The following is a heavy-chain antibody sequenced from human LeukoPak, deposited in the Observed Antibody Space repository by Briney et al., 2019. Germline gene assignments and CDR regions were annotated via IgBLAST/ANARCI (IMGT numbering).Heavy chain of an antibody. CDR1: GGSISSGGYY. CDR2: IYHSGST. CDR3: ASDYYDKEVGAFDI. V-gene: IGHV4-30-2*01. J-gene: IGHJ3*02. Sequence: PSETLSLTCTVSGGSISSGGYYWSWIRQPPGKGLEWIGYIYHSGSTYYNPSLKSRVTISVDRSKNQFSLKLSSVTAADTAVYYCASDYYDKEVGAFDIWGQGTMVTVSS. D-gene: IGHD3-22*01.